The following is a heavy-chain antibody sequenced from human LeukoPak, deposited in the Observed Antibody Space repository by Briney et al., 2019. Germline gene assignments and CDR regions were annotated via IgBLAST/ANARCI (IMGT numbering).Heavy chain of an antibody. J-gene: IGHJ6*02. CDR2: ISYDGSNK. Sequence: GGSLRLSCAASGFTFSSYAMHWVRQAPGKGLEWVAVISYDGSNKYYADSVKGRFTISRDNSKNTLYLQMNSLRAEDTAVYYCARGERSGYDYYYYGMDVWGQGTTVTVSS. D-gene: IGHD5-12*01. CDR1: GFTFSSYA. V-gene: IGHV3-30-3*01. CDR3: ARGERSGYDYYYYGMDV.